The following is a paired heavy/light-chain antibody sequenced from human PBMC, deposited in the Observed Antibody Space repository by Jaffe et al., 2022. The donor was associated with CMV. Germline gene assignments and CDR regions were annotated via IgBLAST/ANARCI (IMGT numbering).Light chain of an antibody. J-gene: IGKJ1*01. CDR2: QVL. CDR3: MQATHWPWT. CDR1: QSLVHSDGNTY. Sequence: DVVMTQSPLSLPVILGQSASISCRSSQSLVHSDGNTYLTWFQQRPGQSPRRLLDQVLNRDSGVPDRFSGSGSGTDFTLKISRVEAEDVGVYYCMQATHWPWTFGQGTKVEIQ. V-gene: IGKV2-30*02.
Heavy chain of an antibody. D-gene: IGHD2-2*01. V-gene: IGHV3-33*01. CDR2: IWHDGSNK. Sequence: QVQLVESGGGVVQPGRSLTLSCAASGLTFTNHGFHWVRQAPGKGPEWVAFIWHDGSNKYYTDSVKGRFTISRDNSKNTLYLQMNSLRAEDSAVYYCARDRGKTSFDYWGQGTLVTVSS. CDR1: GLTFTNHG. CDR3: ARDRGKTSFDY. J-gene: IGHJ4*02.